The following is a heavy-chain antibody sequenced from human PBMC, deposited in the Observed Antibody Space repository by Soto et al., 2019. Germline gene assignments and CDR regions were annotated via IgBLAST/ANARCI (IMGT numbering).Heavy chain of an antibody. CDR1: GVTFSRYP. V-gene: IGHV1-69*13. CDR2: IIPIFGTT. D-gene: IGHD1-26*01. J-gene: IGHJ5*02. Sequence: GASVKVSCKASGVTFSRYPISWVRQAPGQGLEWMGGIIPIFGTTNYAQKFQGRVTITADESTTTAYMELSTLRSEDTAVYYCATWELLRNYFDPWGQGTLVTVSS. CDR3: ATWELLRNYFDP.